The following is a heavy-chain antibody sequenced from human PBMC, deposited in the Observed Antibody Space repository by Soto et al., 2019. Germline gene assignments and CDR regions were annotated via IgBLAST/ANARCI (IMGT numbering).Heavy chain of an antibody. D-gene: IGHD5-18*01. Sequence: QVQLVQSGAEVKKPGSSVKVSCKASGGTFSSYAISWVRQAPGQGLEWMGGIIPIFGTANYAQKFQGRVTITADESTSTAYMELSSLRSEDTAVYYCATGKPTEGRVDTAMVNDWGQGTLVTVSS. CDR3: ATGKPTEGRVDTAMVND. CDR1: GGTFSSYA. CDR2: IIPIFGTA. V-gene: IGHV1-69*01. J-gene: IGHJ4*02.